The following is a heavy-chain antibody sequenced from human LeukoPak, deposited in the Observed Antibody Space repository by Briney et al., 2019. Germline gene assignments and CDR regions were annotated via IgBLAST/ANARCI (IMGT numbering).Heavy chain of an antibody. CDR2: IYSGGTT. Sequence: GGSLRLSCAVSGFSVSDNYMYWVRQIPGKGLEWVAVIYSGGTTYFAESVKGRFTISRDNSKNLLTLQMTSLTVEDTALYYCARGIRSAWYFDAWGQGTLVTVSS. CDR1: GFSVSDNY. J-gene: IGHJ4*02. CDR3: ARGIRSAWYFDA. D-gene: IGHD3-3*01. V-gene: IGHV3-53*01.